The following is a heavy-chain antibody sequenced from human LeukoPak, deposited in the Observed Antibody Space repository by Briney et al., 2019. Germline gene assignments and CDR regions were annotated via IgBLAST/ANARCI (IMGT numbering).Heavy chain of an antibody. Sequence: GGSLRLSCAASGFTFSSYAMSWVRQAPGKGLEWVSAISGSGGSTYYADSVKGRFTISRDNSKNTLYLQMNSLRAEDTAVYYCAKVPMVRGVIIYHFDYWGQGTLVTVSS. CDR2: ISGSGGST. CDR1: GFTFSSYA. CDR3: AKVPMVRGVIIYHFDY. D-gene: IGHD3-10*01. J-gene: IGHJ4*02. V-gene: IGHV3-23*01.